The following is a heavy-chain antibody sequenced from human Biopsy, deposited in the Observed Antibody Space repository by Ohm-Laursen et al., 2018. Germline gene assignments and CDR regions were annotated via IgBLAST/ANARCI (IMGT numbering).Heavy chain of an antibody. CDR3: ASLEDRTFDK. Sequence: ASVKVSCKASGYTFTSYEINWVRQATGQGLEWMGRIIPILHVPTYAQSFQGRVTISADKSTSTAYMELSGLRSEDTAVYYCASLEDRTFDKWGQGTLVTVSS. V-gene: IGHV1-69*04. J-gene: IGHJ4*02. CDR1: GYTFTSYE. CDR2: IIPILHVP.